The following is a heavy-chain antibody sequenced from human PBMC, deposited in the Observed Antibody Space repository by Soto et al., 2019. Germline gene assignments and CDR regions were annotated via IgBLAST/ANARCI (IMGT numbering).Heavy chain of an antibody. CDR3: AIGGTSGSSPMHY. D-gene: IGHD6-19*01. Sequence: EVQLVETGGGLIQPGGSLRLSCAVAGFTVTSNYMSWVLQAPGKGLEWVSYIYSGGTTTYADSVKGRLTISRDNSKNTLYFQMNSLRAEDTAVYYCAIGGTSGSSPMHYWGQGTLVTVSS. J-gene: IGHJ4*02. V-gene: IGHV3-53*02. CDR2: IYSGGTT. CDR1: GFTVTSNY.